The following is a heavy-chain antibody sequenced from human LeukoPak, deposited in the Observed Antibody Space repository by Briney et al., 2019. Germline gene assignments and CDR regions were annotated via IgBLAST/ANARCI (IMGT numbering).Heavy chain of an antibody. CDR3: AKDSGYDHYYYYYMDV. CDR2: ISGSGDST. V-gene: IGHV3-23*01. CDR1: EFSFGSYA. J-gene: IGHJ6*03. D-gene: IGHD5-12*01. Sequence: PGGSLRLSCAASEFSFGSYAMSWVRQAPGKGLQWVSGISGSGDSTYYADSVNGRFTISRDNSKNTLYLQMISLRAEDTALYYCAKDSGYDHYYYYYMDVWGKGTTVTVSS.